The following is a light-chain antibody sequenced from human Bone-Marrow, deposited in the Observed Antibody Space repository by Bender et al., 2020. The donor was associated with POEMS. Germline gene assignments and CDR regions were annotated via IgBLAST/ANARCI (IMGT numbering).Light chain of an antibody. V-gene: IGLV1-40*01. CDR1: SGDVGYSEY. Sequence: QSVLTQPPSVSGAPGQRVTISCTGTSGDVGYSEYVAWYQHHPGKAPKVILYEINKRPSAVPNRFSGSRSGNTASLAITGLQAEDEGDYYCQSYDNSLGGWVFGGGTKLTVL. CDR2: EIN. J-gene: IGLJ3*02. CDR3: QSYDNSLGGWV.